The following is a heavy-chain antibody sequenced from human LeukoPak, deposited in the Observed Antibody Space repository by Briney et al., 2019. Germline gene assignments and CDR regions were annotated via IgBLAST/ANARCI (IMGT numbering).Heavy chain of an antibody. J-gene: IGHJ4*02. Sequence: GGSLRLSCAASGFTFSSYWMSWVRQAPGKELEWVANIKQDGSEKYYVDSVKGRFTISRDNAKTSLYLKMNSLRAEDTAVYYCARASSSGYRGADFWGQGTLVTVSS. D-gene: IGHD3-22*01. CDR2: IKQDGSEK. CDR3: ARASSSGYRGADF. V-gene: IGHV3-7*01. CDR1: GFTFSSYW.